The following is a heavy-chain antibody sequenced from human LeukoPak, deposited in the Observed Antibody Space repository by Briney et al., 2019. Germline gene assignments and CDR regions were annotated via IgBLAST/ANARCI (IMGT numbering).Heavy chain of an antibody. D-gene: IGHD3-10*01. CDR1: NGSFSGYS. J-gene: IGHJ4*02. CDR3: ARIIWFGELLYFDY. V-gene: IGHV4-34*01. CDR2: TYYSGST. Sequence: SETLSLTCAVYNGSFSGYSWSWIRQPPGKGLEWIGSTYYSGSTYYNPSLKSRVTISVDTSKNQFSLKLSSVTAADTAVYYCARIIWFGELLYFDYWGQGTLVTVSS.